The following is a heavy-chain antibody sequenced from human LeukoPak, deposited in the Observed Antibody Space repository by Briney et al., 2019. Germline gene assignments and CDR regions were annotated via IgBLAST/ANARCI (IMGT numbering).Heavy chain of an antibody. D-gene: IGHD3-9*01. CDR1: GYTFTGYY. J-gene: IGHJ3*02. CDR2: INPNSGGT. V-gene: IGHV1-2*02. Sequence: GASVKVSCKASGYTFTGYYMHWVRQAPGQGLEWMGWINPNSGGTNYAQKFQGRATMTRDTSISTAYMELSRLRSDDTAVYYCARGGKRYFDWLQRTPVLDAFDIWGQGTMVTVSS. CDR3: ARGGKRYFDWLQRTPVLDAFDI.